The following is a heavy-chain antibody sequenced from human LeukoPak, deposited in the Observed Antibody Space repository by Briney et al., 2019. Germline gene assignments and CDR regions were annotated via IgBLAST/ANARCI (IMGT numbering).Heavy chain of an antibody. CDR2: IRYDGSNK. CDR3: AKGVGATNYFDY. Sequence: GGSLRLSCAASGFIFSSYGMHWVRQVPGKGLEWVAFIRYDGSNKYYADSVKGRFTISRDNSKNTLYLQMNSLRAEDTAVYYCAKGVGATNYFDYWGQGTLVTVSS. CDR1: GFIFSSYG. J-gene: IGHJ4*02. D-gene: IGHD1-26*01. V-gene: IGHV3-30*02.